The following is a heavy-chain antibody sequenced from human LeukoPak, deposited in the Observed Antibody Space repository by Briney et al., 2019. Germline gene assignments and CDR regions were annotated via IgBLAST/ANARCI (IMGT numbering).Heavy chain of an antibody. CDR2: ISAYNGNT. V-gene: IGHV1-18*01. CDR3: ARACTKCYGRGWLDP. Sequence: ASVKVSCKASGYTFTSYGISWVRQAPGQGLEWMGWISAYNGNTNYAQKLQGRVTMTTDTSTSTAYMELRSLRSDDTAVYYCARACTKCYGRGWLDPWGQGTLVTVSS. D-gene: IGHD2-2*01. J-gene: IGHJ5*02. CDR1: GYTFTSYG.